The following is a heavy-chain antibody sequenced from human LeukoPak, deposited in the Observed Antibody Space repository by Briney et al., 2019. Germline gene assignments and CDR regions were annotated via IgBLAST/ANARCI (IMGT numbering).Heavy chain of an antibody. CDR3: AREVSNSAKYYHYYGMDV. J-gene: IGHJ6*02. CDR2: MNPNSGNT. D-gene: IGHD2/OR15-2a*01. CDR1: GYTFTSYD. Sequence: ASVKVSCKASGYTFTSYDINWVRQATGQGLEWMGWMNPNSGNTGYAQKFQGRVTMTRNTSISTAYMELNSLRSEDTAVYYCAREVSNSAKYYHYYGMDVWGQGTTVTVSS. V-gene: IGHV1-8*01.